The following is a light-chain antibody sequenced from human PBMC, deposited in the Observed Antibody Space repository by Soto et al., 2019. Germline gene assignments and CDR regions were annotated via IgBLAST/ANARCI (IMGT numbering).Light chain of an antibody. Sequence: EIVMTQSPATLSVSPGERATLSCRASQRVSSNLAWYQQKPGQAPRLLIYGASTRATGIPARFSGSGSGTEFTLAISSLQSEDFAVCYCQQYNNWPPYTFGQGTKLEIK. J-gene: IGKJ2*01. CDR3: QQYNNWPPYT. V-gene: IGKV3-15*01. CDR1: QRVSSN. CDR2: GAS.